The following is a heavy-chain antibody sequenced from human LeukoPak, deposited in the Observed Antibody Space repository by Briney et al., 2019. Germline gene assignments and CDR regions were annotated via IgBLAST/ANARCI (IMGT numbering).Heavy chain of an antibody. CDR3: ARTRGGDYVLDY. CDR1: GYTFTSYY. Sequence: ASVKVSCKASGYTFTSYYIHWVRQAPGQGLEWMGGIIPIFGTANYAQKFQGRVTITADESTSTAYMELSSLRSEDTAVYYCARTRGGDYVLDYWGQGTLVTVSS. J-gene: IGHJ4*02. D-gene: IGHD4-17*01. CDR2: IIPIFGTA. V-gene: IGHV1-69*13.